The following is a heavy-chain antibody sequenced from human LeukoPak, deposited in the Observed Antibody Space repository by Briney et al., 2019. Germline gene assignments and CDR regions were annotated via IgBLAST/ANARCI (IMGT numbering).Heavy chain of an antibody. D-gene: IGHD2-2*01. J-gene: IGHJ6*02. Sequence: GESLRLSCVASGFTFNDYAMSWVRQPPAMGLEWVSAISGSGDNTYYADSVKGRVTISRDNSKNTLYLQMNSLRAEDTAVYYCARGYCSSTSCLVYGMDVWGQGTTVTVSS. CDR1: GFTFNDYA. CDR3: ARGYCSSTSCLVYGMDV. CDR2: ISGSGDNT. V-gene: IGHV3-23*01.